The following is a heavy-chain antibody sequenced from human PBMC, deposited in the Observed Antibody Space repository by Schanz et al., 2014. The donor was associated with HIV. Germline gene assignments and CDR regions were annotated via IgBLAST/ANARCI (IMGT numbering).Heavy chain of an antibody. V-gene: IGHV3-33*01. J-gene: IGHJ4*02. Sequence: QVQLVESGGGVVQPGRSLRLSCAASGFTFNNYAMHWVRQAPGKGLEWVALIWYDGSNKDYADSVKGRFIISRDNSKNTVYLQMNSLRAEDTAVYYCATAAVTDYSDNWGQGTLVTVSS. D-gene: IGHD4-17*01. CDR1: GFTFNNYA. CDR3: ATAAVTDYSDN. CDR2: IWYDGSNK.